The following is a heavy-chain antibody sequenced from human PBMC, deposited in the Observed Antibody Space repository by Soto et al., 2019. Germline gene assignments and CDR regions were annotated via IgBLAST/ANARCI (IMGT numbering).Heavy chain of an antibody. CDR1: GGTDTNYV. CDR2: IFPKFGTT. V-gene: IGHV1-69*13. Sequence: EAAVKVSCKACGGTDTNYVISWVRQAPGQGLEWMGGIFPKFGTTYSAQKLQDRLTITADESTSTVYMQLSSLRLDDTAVYYCEAEMTFGKLSVVWGQGTTVTVS. J-gene: IGHJ6*02. CDR3: EAEMTFGKLSVV. D-gene: IGHD3-16*02.